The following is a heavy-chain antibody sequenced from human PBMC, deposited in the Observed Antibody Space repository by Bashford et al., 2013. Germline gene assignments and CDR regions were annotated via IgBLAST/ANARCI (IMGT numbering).Heavy chain of an antibody. D-gene: IGHD2-2*02. J-gene: IGHJ4*02. CDR3: ARGEIYIDY. Sequence: SETLSLTCAVSGYSISSGYYWGWIRQPPGKGLERIGSIYHSGSTLYNPSLKSRITISIDTSKNQFSLKVSSVTAADTAVYYCARGEIYIDYWGQGTLVTVSS. CDR2: IYHSGST. CDR1: GYSISSGYY. V-gene: IGHV4-38-2*01.